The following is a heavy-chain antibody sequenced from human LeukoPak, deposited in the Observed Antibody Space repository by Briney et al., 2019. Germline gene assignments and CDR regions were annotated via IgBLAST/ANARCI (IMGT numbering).Heavy chain of an antibody. V-gene: IGHV4-59*01. CDR3: ARDQGYCSGGRCYYWYFDH. D-gene: IGHD2-15*01. CDR1: GGSIRSYY. Sequence: SETLSLTCTVSGGSIRSYYWSWIRQPPGKGLEWIGYIYYSGSTNYNPSLKNRVTISVDTSKNQFSLKLSSVTAADTAVYYCARDQGYCSGGRCYYWYFDHWGRGTLVTVSS. CDR2: IYYSGST. J-gene: IGHJ2*01.